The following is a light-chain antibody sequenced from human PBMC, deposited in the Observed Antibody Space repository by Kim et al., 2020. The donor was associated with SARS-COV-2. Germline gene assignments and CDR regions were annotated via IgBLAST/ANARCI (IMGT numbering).Light chain of an antibody. CDR2: SNN. CDR3: AAWDASLSAWV. V-gene: IGLV1-47*02. CDR1: NSNIGNHY. J-gene: IGLJ3*02. Sequence: QSVLTQPPSASGTPGQRVTISCSGSNSNIGNHYVYWYQQLPGTAPKLLIYSNNQRPSGVPDRFSGSKSGTSASLAISGLRSEDETDYYCAAWDASLSAWVFGGGTKLTVL.